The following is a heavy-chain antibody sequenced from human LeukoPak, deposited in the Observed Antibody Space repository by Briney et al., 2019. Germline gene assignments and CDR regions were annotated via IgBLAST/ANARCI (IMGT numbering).Heavy chain of an antibody. CDR2: IIPILGIA. D-gene: IGHD3-22*01. V-gene: IGHV1-69*04. CDR1: GGTFSSYA. CDR3: ARTYDSSGYSPDY. Sequence: SAKVSCKASGGTFSSYAISWVRQAPGQGLEWMGRIIPILGIANYAQKFQGRVTITADKSTSTAYMELSSLRSEDTAVYYCARTYDSSGYSPDYWGQGTLVTVSS. J-gene: IGHJ4*02.